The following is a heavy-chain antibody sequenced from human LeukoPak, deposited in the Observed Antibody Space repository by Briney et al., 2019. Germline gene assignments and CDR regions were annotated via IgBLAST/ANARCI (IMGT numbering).Heavy chain of an antibody. D-gene: IGHD3-22*01. Sequence: ASVKASCKASGYTFTGYYMHWVRQAPGQGLEWMGWINPNSGGTNYAQKFQGRVTMTRDTSISTAYMELSRLRSDDTAVYYCARVRSYYDSSGYFDYWGQGTLVTVSS. V-gene: IGHV1-2*02. CDR1: GYTFTGYY. J-gene: IGHJ4*02. CDR3: ARVRSYYDSSGYFDY. CDR2: INPNSGGT.